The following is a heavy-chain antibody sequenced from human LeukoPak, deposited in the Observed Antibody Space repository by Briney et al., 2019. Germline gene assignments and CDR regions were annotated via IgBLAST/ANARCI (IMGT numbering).Heavy chain of an antibody. CDR1: GGTFSSYA. V-gene: IGHV1-69*13. CDR3: ARSKGYCSSTNCYPYYYYYGMDV. D-gene: IGHD2-2*01. Sequence: GASVKVSCKASGGTFSSYAISWVRQAPGQGLEWMGGIIPIFGTANYAQKFQGRVTITADESTSTAYMELSSLRSEDTAVYYCARSKGYCSSTNCYPYYYYYGMDVWGQGTTVTVSS. J-gene: IGHJ6*02. CDR2: IIPIFGTA.